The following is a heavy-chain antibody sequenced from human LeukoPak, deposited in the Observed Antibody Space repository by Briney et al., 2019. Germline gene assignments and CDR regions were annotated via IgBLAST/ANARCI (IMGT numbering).Heavy chain of an antibody. J-gene: IGHJ4*02. CDR3: ARVEGLGATTVGFDY. V-gene: IGHV1-69*04. CDR1: GGTFSSSA. CDR2: IIPLFGIA. D-gene: IGHD1-26*01. Sequence: SVKVSCTASGGTFSSSASSWVRQAPGQGLEWMGRIIPLFGIANYAQKFRGRVTITADKSTSTAYMELSSLRSEDTAVYYCARVEGLGATTVGFDYWGQGTLVTVSS.